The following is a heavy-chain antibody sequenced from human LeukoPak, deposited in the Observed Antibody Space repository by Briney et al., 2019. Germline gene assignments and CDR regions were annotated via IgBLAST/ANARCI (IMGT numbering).Heavy chain of an antibody. J-gene: IGHJ4*02. CDR2: INHSGST. CDR3: ARSAAAGRIVATFGY. Sequence: SETLSLTCAVYGGSFSGYYWSWIRQPPGKGLEWIGEINHSGSTNYNPSLKSRVTISVDTSKNQFSLKLSSVTAADTAVYYCARSAAAGRIVATFGYWGQGTLVTVSS. CDR1: GGSFSGYY. V-gene: IGHV4-34*01. D-gene: IGHD5-12*01.